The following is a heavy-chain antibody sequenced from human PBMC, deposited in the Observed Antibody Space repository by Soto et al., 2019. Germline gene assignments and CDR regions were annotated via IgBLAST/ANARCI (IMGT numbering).Heavy chain of an antibody. J-gene: IGHJ6*02. CDR1: GFTFSSYA. V-gene: IGHV3-23*01. D-gene: IGHD3-10*01. CDR3: ARGDRGGSGSPASYCYSGLDV. CDR2: VSAGGDMT. Sequence: DVQLLESGGHLVQPGGSLRLSCAASGFTFSSYAMSWVRQAPGKGLEWVSSVSAGGDMTYDADSVKGRFTISRDNSNNALFLQMNSLRIEDTALYYCARGDRGGSGSPASYCYSGLDVWGQGTTVTVS.